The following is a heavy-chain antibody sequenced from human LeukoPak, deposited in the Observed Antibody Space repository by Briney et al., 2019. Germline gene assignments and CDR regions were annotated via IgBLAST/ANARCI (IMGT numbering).Heavy chain of an antibody. CDR2: IYPDDSDT. J-gene: IGHJ4*02. CDR3: ARHVSVGATTYPSDY. D-gene: IGHD1-26*01. Sequence: GESLKISCKGSGYSFTSYWIAWVRQMPGKGLEYMGVIYPDDSDTRYSPSFQGQVTISADKSISTAHLQWSSLKASDTAMYYCARHVSVGATTYPSDYWGQGTLVTVSS. CDR1: GYSFTSYW. V-gene: IGHV5-51*01.